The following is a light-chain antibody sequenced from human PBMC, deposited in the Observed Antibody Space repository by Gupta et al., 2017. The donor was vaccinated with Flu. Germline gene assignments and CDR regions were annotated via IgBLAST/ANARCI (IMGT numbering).Light chain of an antibody. CDR1: QRISSY. J-gene: IGKJ1*01. CDR3: QQSDSTPRT. CDR2: AAS. Sequence: DIQMPQSPSSLSASVGDRVTITCLASQRISSYLHWYQQKPGKAPKLLIYAASRAKSGVPSRFSGSGSGTDFTLTISRLQPEDIATYYCQQSDSTPRTFGQGTKVEIK. V-gene: IGKV1-39*01.